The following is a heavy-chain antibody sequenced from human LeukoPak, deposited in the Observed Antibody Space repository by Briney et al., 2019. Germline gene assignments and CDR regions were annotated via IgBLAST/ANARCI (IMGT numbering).Heavy chain of an antibody. CDR2: INHNAEMI. CDR3: ARDHDWAFDL. D-gene: IGHD3-9*01. V-gene: IGHV3-48*02. J-gene: IGHJ4*02. Sequence: GGSLRLSCGASGFPFGSYVMSWVRQAPGKGLEWIAYINHNAEMIFYPDFVKGRFTISRDNAKNSLYLQMNALRYEDTAIYYCARDHDWAFDLWGQGTLVTVSS. CDR1: GFPFGSYV.